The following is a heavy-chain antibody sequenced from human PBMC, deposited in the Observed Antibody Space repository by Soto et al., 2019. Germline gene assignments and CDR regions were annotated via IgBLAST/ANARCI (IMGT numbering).Heavy chain of an antibody. D-gene: IGHD3-10*01. CDR3: ARASITMVRGVIITPNYYYYGMDV. CDR2: ISSSSSYI. Sequence: GGSLRLSCAASGFTFSSYSMNWVRQAPGKGLEWVSSISSSSSYIYYADSVKGRFTISRDNAKNSLYLQMNSLRAEDTAVYYCARASITMVRGVIITPNYYYYGMDVWGQGTTVTVSS. J-gene: IGHJ6*02. CDR1: GFTFSSYS. V-gene: IGHV3-21*01.